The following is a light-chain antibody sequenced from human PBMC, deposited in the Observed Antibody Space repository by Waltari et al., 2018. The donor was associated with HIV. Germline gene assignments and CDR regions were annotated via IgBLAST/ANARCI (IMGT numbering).Light chain of an antibody. CDR3: HQYNNFPLT. CDR2: TAS. CDR1: QNVAHW. V-gene: IGKV1-16*01. Sequence: DIEMTQSPTSLSAFVGARVTITCRPSQNVAHWLSWFQQTPGKAPKSLIYTASSLQRGVPSRFSGSGSGTNFTLTINNLQPEDSGIYYCHQYNNFPLTFGGGTKVEIK. J-gene: IGKJ4*01.